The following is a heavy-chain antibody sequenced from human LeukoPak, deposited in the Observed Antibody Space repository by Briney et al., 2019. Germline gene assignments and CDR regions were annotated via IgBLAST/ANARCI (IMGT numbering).Heavy chain of an antibody. CDR3: ARGGWNKFDY. V-gene: IGHV4-4*02. CDR1: GGSISSSNW. D-gene: IGHD3-22*01. CDR2: IYHSGTT. Sequence: TSETLSLTCAVSGGSISSSNWWSWVRQPPGKGLEWIGEIYHSGTTNYNPSLKSRVTISVDTSKNQFSLKLSSVTAADTAVYYCARGGWNKFDYWGQGTLVTVSS. J-gene: IGHJ4*02.